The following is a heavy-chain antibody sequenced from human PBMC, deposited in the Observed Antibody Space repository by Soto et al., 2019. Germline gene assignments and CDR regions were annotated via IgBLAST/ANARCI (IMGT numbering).Heavy chain of an antibody. Sequence: QVQLVQSGAEVKKPGASVKVSCKASGYTFTGYSMHWVRQAPGQGLEWMGWINPNSGGTIYAQKFQGWVTMTRDTSISTAYMELSRLRSDDTAVYYCARGAAAGYFDYWGQGTLVTVSS. V-gene: IGHV1-2*04. CDR2: INPNSGGT. CDR1: GYTFTGYS. CDR3: ARGAAAGYFDY. D-gene: IGHD6-13*01. J-gene: IGHJ4*02.